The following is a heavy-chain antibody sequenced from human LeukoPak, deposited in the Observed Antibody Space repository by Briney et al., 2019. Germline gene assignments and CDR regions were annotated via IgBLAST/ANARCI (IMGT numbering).Heavy chain of an antibody. D-gene: IGHD3-3*01. Sequence: GASVKVSCKASGGTFSSYAISWVRQAPGQGLEWMGGIIPIFATANYAQKFQGRVTITADESTSTAFMELSSLRSEDTAVYYCARGNPRSLLPYYFDYWGQGTLVIVSS. CDR1: GGTFSSYA. CDR2: IIPIFATA. CDR3: ARGNPRSLLPYYFDY. J-gene: IGHJ4*02. V-gene: IGHV1-69*13.